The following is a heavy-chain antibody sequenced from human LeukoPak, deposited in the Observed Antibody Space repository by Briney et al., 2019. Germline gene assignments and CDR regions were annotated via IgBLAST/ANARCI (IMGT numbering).Heavy chain of an antibody. D-gene: IGHD7-27*01. Sequence: GGSLRLSCAASGFTFSSYAMHWVRQAPGKGLECVSVISYDGSNKYYADSVKGRFTISRDNSKNTLYPQMNSLRAEETAVYYCARESWGSGFDYWGQGTLVTVSS. J-gene: IGHJ4*02. CDR2: ISYDGSNK. V-gene: IGHV3-30-3*01. CDR3: ARESWGSGFDY. CDR1: GFTFSSYA.